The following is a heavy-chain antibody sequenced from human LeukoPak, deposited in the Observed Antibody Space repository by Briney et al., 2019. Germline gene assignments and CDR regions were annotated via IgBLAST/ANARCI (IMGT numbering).Heavy chain of an antibody. CDR3: ARDLYGVSHDY. CDR1: GFTVSSNY. CDR2: IYSSGMT. V-gene: IGHV3-53*01. D-gene: IGHD4-17*01. J-gene: IGHJ4*02. Sequence: GGSLRLSCAASGFTVSSNYMSWVRQAPGKGLEWVSVIYSSGMTYYADSVKGRFTISRDNSKNTLYFRMNSLRAEDTAVYYCARDLYGVSHDYWGQGTLVTVSS.